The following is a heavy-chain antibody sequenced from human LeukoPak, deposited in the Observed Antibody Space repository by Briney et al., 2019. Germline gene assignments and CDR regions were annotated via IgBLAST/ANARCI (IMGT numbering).Heavy chain of an antibody. CDR3: VRDPLAARLIFDY. CDR2: IKQDGSEK. D-gene: IGHD6-6*01. Sequence: PGGSLRLSCAASGFTFSTYWMSWVRQAPGKGLEWVANIKQDGSEKFYVDSVKGRFTISRDNAKNSLYLQMSSLRVEDTAVYYCVRDPLAARLIFDYWGQGTLVTVSS. J-gene: IGHJ4*02. CDR1: GFTFSTYW. V-gene: IGHV3-7*01.